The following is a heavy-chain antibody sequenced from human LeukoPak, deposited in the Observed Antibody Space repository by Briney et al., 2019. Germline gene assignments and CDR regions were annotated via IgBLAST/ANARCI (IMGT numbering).Heavy chain of an antibody. D-gene: IGHD5-18*01. CDR2: IYYTGAT. CDR1: GASISSGGYY. J-gene: IGHJ4*02. V-gene: IGHV4-31*03. Sequence: PSETLSLTCTVSGASISSGGYYWTWIRQYPEKGLEWIGYIYYTGATYYNPSLKSRVTISGDTSKNQFSLKLSSVTAADTAVYYCARTAGWSYGFDYWGQGTLVTVSS. CDR3: ARTAGWSYGFDY.